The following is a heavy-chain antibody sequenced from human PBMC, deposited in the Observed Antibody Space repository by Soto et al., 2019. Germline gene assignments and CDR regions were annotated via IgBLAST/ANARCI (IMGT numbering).Heavy chain of an antibody. CDR3: AKQGNGYNTDY. Sequence: GGSLRLSCAASGFTFSTCAMNWVRQAPGKGLEWVSGISDSGVSSYYADSVKGRFTISRDNSKNTLHLQMNSLRAEDTAVYYCAKQGNGYNTDYWGQGTLVTVSS. D-gene: IGHD5-12*01. CDR1: GFTFSTCA. CDR2: ISDSGVSS. V-gene: IGHV3-23*01. J-gene: IGHJ4*02.